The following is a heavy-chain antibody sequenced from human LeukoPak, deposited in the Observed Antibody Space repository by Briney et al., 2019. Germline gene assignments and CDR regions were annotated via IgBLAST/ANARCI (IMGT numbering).Heavy chain of an antibody. CDR2: ISSSSTYI. Sequence: GGSLRLSCAASGFTSSSYSMNGVRQAPGKGLEWVSSISSSSTYIYYADSVKGRFTISRDNAKNSLYLQMNSLRAEDTAVYYCATYGSGSYYYFDYWGQGTLVTVSS. J-gene: IGHJ4*02. CDR3: ATYGSGSYYYFDY. CDR1: GFTSSSYS. D-gene: IGHD3-10*01. V-gene: IGHV3-21*01.